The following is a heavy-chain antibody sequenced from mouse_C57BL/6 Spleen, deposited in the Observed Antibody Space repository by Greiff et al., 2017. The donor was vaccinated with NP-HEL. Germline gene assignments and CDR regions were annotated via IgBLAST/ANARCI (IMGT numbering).Heavy chain of an antibody. V-gene: IGHV10-3*01. Sequence: EVKLVESGGGLVQPKGSLKLSCAASGFTFNTYAMPWVRQAPGKGLEWVARIRSKSSNYATYYADSVKYRFTISRDDSQSMLYLQMNNLKTEDTAMYYCVRDPNWERRYAMDYWGQGTSVTVSS. CDR1: GFTFNTYA. D-gene: IGHD4-1*01. J-gene: IGHJ4*01. CDR2: IRSKSSNYAT. CDR3: VRDPNWERRYAMDY.